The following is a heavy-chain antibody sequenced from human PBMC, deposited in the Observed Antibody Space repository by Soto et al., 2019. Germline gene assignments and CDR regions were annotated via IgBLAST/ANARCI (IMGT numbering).Heavy chain of an antibody. V-gene: IGHV3-7*01. CDR1: GFTFSHYW. CDR2: IKEDGSQK. D-gene: IGHD3-10*01. CDR3: ARSGSEVDY. J-gene: IGHJ4*02. Sequence: EVQLVESGGDLVQPGGSLRLCCAVSGFTFSHYWMTWVRQAPGKGLEWVANIKEDGSQKNYVDSVKGRFTVSRDNAKNSRYLQMDSLRAEDTAVYYGARSGSEVDYWGQGTLVIVSS.